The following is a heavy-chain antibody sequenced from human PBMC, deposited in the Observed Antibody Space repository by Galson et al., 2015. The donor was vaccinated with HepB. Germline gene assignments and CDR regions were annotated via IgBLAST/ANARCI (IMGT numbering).Heavy chain of an antibody. CDR2: ISYDGSDK. J-gene: IGHJ4*02. Sequence: SLRLSCAASGFTFSTNGMHWVRQAPGKGLEWVAVISYDGSDKYYADSVKGRFSISRDNSKNTLYLQMNSLRVEDTALYYCVRVYGSGNYYTPFDYWGQGILVTVSS. CDR1: GFTFSTNG. D-gene: IGHD3-10*01. CDR3: VRVYGSGNYYTPFDY. V-gene: IGHV3-30-3*01.